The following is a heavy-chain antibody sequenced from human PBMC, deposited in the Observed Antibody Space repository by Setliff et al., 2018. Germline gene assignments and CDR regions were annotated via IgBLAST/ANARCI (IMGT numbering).Heavy chain of an antibody. CDR1: DFSINSGYY. CDR2: IYRNGNT. CDR3: AGEDFDY. Sequence: SETLSLTCSVSDFSINSGYYWGWIRQSPGEGLEWIGSIYRNGNTYYNPSLKSRVTISVDKSKNQFSLKLSSVTAADTAVYYCAGEDFDYWGQGTLVTVS. J-gene: IGHJ4*02. V-gene: IGHV4-38-2*01.